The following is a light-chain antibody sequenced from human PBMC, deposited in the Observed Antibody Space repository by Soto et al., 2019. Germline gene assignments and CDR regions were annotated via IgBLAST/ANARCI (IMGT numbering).Light chain of an antibody. J-gene: IGKJ1*01. Sequence: DIQLTQSPSFVSASVGDRVTITCRASQCISSYLAWYQQKPGKAPKLLIYAASTLQSGVPSRFSGSGSGTEFTLTISSLQPEDFATYYCQQLKSYLWTFGQGTKVDIK. CDR2: AAS. CDR1: QCISSY. V-gene: IGKV1-9*01. CDR3: QQLKSYLWT.